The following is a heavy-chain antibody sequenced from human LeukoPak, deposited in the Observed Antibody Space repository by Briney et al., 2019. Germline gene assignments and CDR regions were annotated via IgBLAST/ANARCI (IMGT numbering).Heavy chain of an antibody. CDR2: IYFSGST. CDR3: ARNSSSWYGLSHYYYMDV. Sequence: RPSETLSLTCTVSGGSISNYYWNWIRQPPGKGLEWIGHIYFSGSTNYNPSLKSRVTISVDTSKNQFSLNLKSVTAADTAVYYCARNSSSWYGLSHYYYMDVWGKGTTVTVSS. V-gene: IGHV4-59*08. CDR1: GGSISNYY. J-gene: IGHJ6*03. D-gene: IGHD6-13*01.